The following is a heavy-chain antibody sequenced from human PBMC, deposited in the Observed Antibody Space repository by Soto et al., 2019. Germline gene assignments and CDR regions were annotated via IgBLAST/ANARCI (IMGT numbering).Heavy chain of an antibody. J-gene: IGHJ4*02. V-gene: IGHV3-53*02. CDR3: VRGGLD. Sequence: EVQLVETGGDLIQPGGSLRLSCAASGFSVSANNMNWVRQAPGKGLEWVSIIYGTDTTSYADSVRGRFTVSRDNSKNTVYLQMDSLRSEDTALYHCVRGGLDWGQGTLVTVSS. D-gene: IGHD2-21*01. CDR2: IYGTDTT. CDR1: GFSVSANN.